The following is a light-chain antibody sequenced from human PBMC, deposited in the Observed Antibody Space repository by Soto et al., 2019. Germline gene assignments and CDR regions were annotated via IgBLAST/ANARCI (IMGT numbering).Light chain of an antibody. Sequence: EIVMTQSPATLSVSPGERATLSCRASQSVSTNLAWYQQKPGQGPRLLIFGASTRAIGIPARFSGSGSGTDFTLTISSLQPDDFATYYCQQYNSYPWTFGQGTKVDIK. CDR1: QSVSTN. CDR2: GAS. CDR3: QQYNSYPWT. V-gene: IGKV3-15*01. J-gene: IGKJ1*01.